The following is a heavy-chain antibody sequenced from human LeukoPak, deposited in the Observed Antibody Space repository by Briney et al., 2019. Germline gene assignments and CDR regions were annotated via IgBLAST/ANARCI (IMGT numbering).Heavy chain of an antibody. CDR3: ARHYNSGSPFDP. CDR2: IYYSGTT. V-gene: IGHV4-39*01. D-gene: IGHD6-19*01. Sequence: PSETLSLTCTVSGGSISGSSYYWGWIRQPPGKGLEWIGSIYYSGTTYYNPSLKSRVTICVDTSKNQFSLKLTSVTAADTAIYYCARHYNSGSPFDPWGQGTLVTVSS. J-gene: IGHJ5*02. CDR1: GGSISGSSYY.